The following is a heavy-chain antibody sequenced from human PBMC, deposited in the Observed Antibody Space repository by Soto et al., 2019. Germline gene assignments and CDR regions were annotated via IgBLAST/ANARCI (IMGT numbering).Heavy chain of an antibody. V-gene: IGHV4-34*01. D-gene: IGHD3-22*01. CDR2: INHRGSS. J-gene: IGHJ5*02. CDR3: ARGVETYYYDSSGFNTGNWFDP. CDR1: GGSLSGYY. Sequence: SETLSLTCAVNGGSLSGYYWSWIRQSPGKGLEWIGEINHRGSSDYNPSLKSRVTLSIDASMNHVTLELSSVTAADTAVYYCARGVETYYYDSSGFNTGNWFDPWGQGTLVTVSS.